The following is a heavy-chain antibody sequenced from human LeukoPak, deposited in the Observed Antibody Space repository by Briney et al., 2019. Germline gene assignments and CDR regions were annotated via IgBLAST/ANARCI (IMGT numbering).Heavy chain of an antibody. J-gene: IGHJ3*02. Sequence: SETLSLTCAVYGGSFSGYYWSWIRQPPGKGLEWIGEINHSGSTNYNPSLKSRVTISVDTSKNQFSLKLSSVTAADTAVYYCANNYYDSSGYPPLAFDIWGQGTMVTVSS. CDR3: ANNYYDSSGYPPLAFDI. D-gene: IGHD3-22*01. CDR1: GGSFSGYY. V-gene: IGHV4-34*01. CDR2: INHSGST.